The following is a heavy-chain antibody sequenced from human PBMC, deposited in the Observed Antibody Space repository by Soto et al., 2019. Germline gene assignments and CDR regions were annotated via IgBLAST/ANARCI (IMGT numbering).Heavy chain of an antibody. CDR1: GGSFSAYG. Sequence: QVQLMQSGAEVKKPGSSVRVSCKASGGSFSAYGFCWILQDPVQGLEWVGGPIPMSGKTHYAHKFQDRVTITADKSTTTISLDMSRLRSEETAIYYCEPSPGGDFSWFDPWGQGTLVIVSS. CDR3: EPSPGGDFSWFDP. CDR2: PIPMSGKT. V-gene: IGHV1-69*06. D-gene: IGHD3-16*01. J-gene: IGHJ5*02.